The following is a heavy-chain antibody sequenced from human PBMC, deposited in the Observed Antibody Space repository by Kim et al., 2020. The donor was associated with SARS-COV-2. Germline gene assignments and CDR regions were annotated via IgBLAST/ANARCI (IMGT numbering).Heavy chain of an antibody. CDR3: AKVGDY. Sequence: SYDGNNECCADSVKGRFTISRDNSKNTLYLQINRPGAEDTAVYYCAKVGDYWGQGTLVTVSS. CDR2: SYDGNNE. V-gene: IGHV3-30*18. J-gene: IGHJ4*02. D-gene: IGHD3-3*01.